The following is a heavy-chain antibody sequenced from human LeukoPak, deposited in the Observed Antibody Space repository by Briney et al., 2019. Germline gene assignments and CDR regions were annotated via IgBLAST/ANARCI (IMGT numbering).Heavy chain of an antibody. J-gene: IGHJ4*02. V-gene: IGHV1-18*01. CDR2: ISAYNGNT. CDR3: ARDRELRFLEWLPIDY. Sequence: ASVKVSCKASGYTFTSYGITWVRQAPGQGLERMGWISAYNGNTNYAQKLQGRVTMTTDTSTSTAYMELRSLRSDDTAVYYCARDRELRFLEWLPIDYWGQGTLVTVSS. D-gene: IGHD3-3*01. CDR1: GYTFTSYG.